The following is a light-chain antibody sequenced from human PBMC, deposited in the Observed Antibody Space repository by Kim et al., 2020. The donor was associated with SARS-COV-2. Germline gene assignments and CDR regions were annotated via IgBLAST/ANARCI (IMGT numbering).Light chain of an antibody. J-gene: IGLJ3*02. CDR3: QTWGTGIRV. V-gene: IGLV4-69*01. Sequence: QPVLTQSPSASASLGASVKLTCTLSSGHRNCAIAWHQQQPEKGPRYLMKLNSDGSHSKGDGIPDRFSGSSSGAERYLTVSSLQSEDEADYYCQTWGTGIRVFGGGTQLTVL. CDR2: LNSDGSH. CDR1: SGHRNCA.